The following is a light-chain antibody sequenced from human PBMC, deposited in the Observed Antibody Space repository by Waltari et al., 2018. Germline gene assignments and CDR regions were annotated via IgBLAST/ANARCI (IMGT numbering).Light chain of an antibody. V-gene: IGKV1-39*01. CDR3: QQGSSAPLT. CDR1: QNIRKY. Sequence: DIQMTQSPSSLSASLGDRVSITCRASQNIRKYLNWYQQKPGKAPKLLIYTASNLQSGGTSRFSGSGSGTDFTLTISSLQPEDFATYYCQQGSSAPLTFGGGTNVDI. J-gene: IGKJ4*01. CDR2: TAS.